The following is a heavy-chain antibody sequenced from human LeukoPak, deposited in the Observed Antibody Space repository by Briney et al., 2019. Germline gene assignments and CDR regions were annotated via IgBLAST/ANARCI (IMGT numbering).Heavy chain of an antibody. D-gene: IGHD6-13*01. CDR3: AREVNSSTWRPLDF. CDR2: IYTSGST. V-gene: IGHV4-4*07. Sequence: SESLSLTCTVSGGSVSSYYWSWIRQPAGKGLEWIGRIYTSGSTNYNPSLKSRLTMSVDTSNNQFSLKLTSMTAADTAVYYCAREVNSSTWRPLDFWGQGTLVTVSS. J-gene: IGHJ4*02. CDR1: GGSVSSYY.